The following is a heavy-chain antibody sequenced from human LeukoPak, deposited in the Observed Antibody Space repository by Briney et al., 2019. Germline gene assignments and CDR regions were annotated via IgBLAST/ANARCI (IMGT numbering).Heavy chain of an antibody. D-gene: IGHD3-10*01. J-gene: IGHJ4*02. V-gene: IGHV3-30-3*01. CDR3: ARPTTPHYYGSGSYALGF. CDR1: GFTFSSYA. Sequence: GRSLRLSCAASGFTFSSYAMHWVRQGPGKGLEWVTGISYDGSNKYYADSVKGRFTISRDNSKNTLYLQMSSLSAEDTAVYYCARPTTPHYYGSGSYALGFWGQGTLVTVPS. CDR2: ISYDGSNK.